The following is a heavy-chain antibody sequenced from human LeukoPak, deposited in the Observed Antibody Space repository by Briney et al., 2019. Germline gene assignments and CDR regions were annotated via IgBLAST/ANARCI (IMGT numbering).Heavy chain of an antibody. Sequence: PSETLSLTCTVSGGSISSFYWSWIRQPPGKGLEWIGYIYSSGRTNYNPPLKSRVNMSVDTYKNQFFLKVRSLAAADSAVYFCARDYGGKFDYWGQGALVTVSS. J-gene: IGHJ4*02. CDR1: GGSISSFY. CDR2: IYSSGRT. CDR3: ARDYGGKFDY. D-gene: IGHD4-23*01. V-gene: IGHV4-59*01.